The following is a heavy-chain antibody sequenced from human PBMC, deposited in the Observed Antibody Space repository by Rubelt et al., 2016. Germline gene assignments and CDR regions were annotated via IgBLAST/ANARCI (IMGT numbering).Heavy chain of an antibody. J-gene: IGHJ4*02. CDR2: ISSSSSYI. CDR3: ARDRNYYDSSGFSNFDY. Sequence: GESLRLSCAASGFTFSSYSMNWVRQAPGKGLEWVSSISSSSSYIYYADSVKGRFTISRDYAKNSLYLQMNSLRAEDTAVYYCARDRNYYDSSGFSNFDYWGQGTLVTVSS. CDR1: GFTFSSYS. V-gene: IGHV3-21*01. D-gene: IGHD3-22*01.